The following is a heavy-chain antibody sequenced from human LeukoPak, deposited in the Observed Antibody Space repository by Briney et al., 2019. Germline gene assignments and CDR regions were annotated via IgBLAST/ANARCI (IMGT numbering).Heavy chain of an antibody. D-gene: IGHD2-2*01. CDR1: GASISNYY. Sequence: SETLSLTCTVSGASISNYYWSWIRQPPGKGLEWIGYLYYSGSTNYNPSLYSRVTISVDTSKNQFSLKLSSVTAADTAVYYCATRISSNNPPNAFDIWGQGTMVTVSS. CDR2: LYYSGST. J-gene: IGHJ3*02. V-gene: IGHV4-59*01. CDR3: ATRISSNNPPNAFDI.